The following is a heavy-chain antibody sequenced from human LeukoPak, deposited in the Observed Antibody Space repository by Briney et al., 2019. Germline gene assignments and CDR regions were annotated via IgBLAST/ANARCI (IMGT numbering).Heavy chain of an antibody. CDR1: GGSFSGYY. CDR2: INHSGST. J-gene: IGHJ6*03. V-gene: IGHV4-34*01. D-gene: IGHD6-6*01. Sequence: PSETLSLTCAVYGGSFSGYYWSWIRQPPGKGLEWIGEINHSGSTNYNPSLKSRVTISVDTSKNQFSLKLSSVTAADTAVYYCARRAKLKSIAARPASYYYYYYMDVWGKGTTVTVSS. CDR3: ARRAKLKSIAARPASYYYYYYMDV.